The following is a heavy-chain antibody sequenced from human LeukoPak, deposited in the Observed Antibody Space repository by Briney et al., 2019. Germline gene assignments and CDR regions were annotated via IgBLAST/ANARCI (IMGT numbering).Heavy chain of an antibody. CDR2: IRYEGSNK. CDR1: GFTFSSYG. V-gene: IGHV3-30*02. J-gene: IGHJ4*02. Sequence: PGGSLRLSCAASGFTFSSYGMHWVRQAPGKGLEWVAFIRYEGSNKYYADSVKGRFTISRDNSKNTLYLQMNSLRAEDTAVYYGAKDRGYSYEFDYWAQGTLVTVSS. CDR3: AKDRGYSYEFDY. D-gene: IGHD5-18*01.